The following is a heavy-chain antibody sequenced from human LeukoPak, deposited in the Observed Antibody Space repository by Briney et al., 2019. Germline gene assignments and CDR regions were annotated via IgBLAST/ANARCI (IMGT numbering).Heavy chain of an antibody. CDR1: GYTFTSYC. CDR2: INPNSGGT. CDR3: ARREAYYYDSSGYSPFDY. V-gene: IGHV1-2*06. J-gene: IGHJ4*02. Sequence: ASVKVSCKASGYTFTSYCMHWVRQAPGQGLEWMGRINPNSGGTNYAQKFQGRVTMTRDTSISTAYMELSRLRSDDTAVYYCARREAYYYDSSGYSPFDYWGQGTLVTVSS. D-gene: IGHD3-22*01.